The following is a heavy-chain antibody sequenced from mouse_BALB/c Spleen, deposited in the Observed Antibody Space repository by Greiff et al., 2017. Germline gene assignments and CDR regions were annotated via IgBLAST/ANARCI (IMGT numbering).Heavy chain of an antibody. J-gene: IGHJ4*01. Sequence: QVQLQQSGAELVRPGSSVKISCKASGYAFSSYWMNWVKQRPGQGLEWIGQIYPGDGDTNYNGKFKGKATLTADKSSSTAYMQLSSLTSEDSAVYFCAREVRRGYYYAMDDWGQGTSVTVSS. CDR1: GYAFSSYW. D-gene: IGHD2-14*01. V-gene: IGHV1-80*01. CDR3: AREVRRGYYYAMDD. CDR2: IYPGDGDT.